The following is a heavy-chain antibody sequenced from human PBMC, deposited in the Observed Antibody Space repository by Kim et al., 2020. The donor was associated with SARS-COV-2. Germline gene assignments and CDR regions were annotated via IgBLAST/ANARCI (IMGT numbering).Heavy chain of an antibody. Sequence: SVKVSCKASGGTFSSYAISWVRQAPGQGLEWMGGIIPIFGTANYAQKFQGRVTITADESTSTAYMELSSLRSEDTAVYYCASFFSRKVTTVSHYFDYWGQGTLVTVSS. V-gene: IGHV1-69*13. CDR2: IIPIFGTA. CDR1: GGTFSSYA. D-gene: IGHD4-4*01. J-gene: IGHJ4*02. CDR3: ASFFSRKVTTVSHYFDY.